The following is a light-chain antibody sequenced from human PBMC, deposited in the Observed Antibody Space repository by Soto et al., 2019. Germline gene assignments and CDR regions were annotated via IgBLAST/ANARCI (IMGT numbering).Light chain of an antibody. CDR3: AAWDDSLNGYV. CDR2: SNN. CDR1: SSNIGSNT. V-gene: IGLV1-44*01. Sequence: QSVLTQPPSASGTPGQRVTISCSGSSSNIGSNTVNWYQQLQGTAPKLLIYSNNQRPSGVPDRFSGSKSGTSASLAISGLQSEDEADYYCAAWDDSLNGYVFGTGTKPPS. J-gene: IGLJ1*01.